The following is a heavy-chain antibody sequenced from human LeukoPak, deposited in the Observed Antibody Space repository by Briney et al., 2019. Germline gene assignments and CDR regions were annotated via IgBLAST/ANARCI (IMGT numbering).Heavy chain of an antibody. CDR3: ARARTIAVAGTGY. Sequence: ASVKVYCKASGYTFTGYYMHWVRQAPGQGLEWMGWINPNSGGTNYAQKFQGRVTMTRDTSISTAYMELSRLRSDDTAVYYCARARTIAVAGTGYWGQGTLVTVSS. D-gene: IGHD6-19*01. CDR2: INPNSGGT. J-gene: IGHJ4*02. CDR1: GYTFTGYY. V-gene: IGHV1-2*02.